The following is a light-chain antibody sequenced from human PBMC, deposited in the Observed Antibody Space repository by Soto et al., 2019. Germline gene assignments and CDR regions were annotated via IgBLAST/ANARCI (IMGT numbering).Light chain of an antibody. Sequence: EIVLTQSPGSLSLSPGEGATLSVGASQSVSSNDLAWYQQKPGQAPRLLIYGASSRAPGIPDRFSGSGSGTDFTLTISRLEPEDFAVYYCQQYGTSRTFGQGTKVDI. CDR2: GAS. J-gene: IGKJ1*01. V-gene: IGKV3-20*01. CDR3: QQYGTSRT. CDR1: QSVSSND.